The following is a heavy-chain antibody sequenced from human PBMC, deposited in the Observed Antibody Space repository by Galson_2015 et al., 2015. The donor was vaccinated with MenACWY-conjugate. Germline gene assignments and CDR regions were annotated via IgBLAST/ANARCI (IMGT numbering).Heavy chain of an antibody. J-gene: IGHJ4*02. CDR2: ISSSAGTT. D-gene: IGHD3-10*01. CDR3: AKRGVGSLTGYFDP. CDR1: GFTFTSYA. V-gene: IGHV3-23*01. Sequence: SLRLSCAASGFTFTSYAMSWVRQAPGKGLEWVSGISSSAGTTYYADSVKGRFTISRDNSNNTLYLQMNSLRAEDTAVYYCAKRGVGSLTGYFDPWGQGTLVTVSS.